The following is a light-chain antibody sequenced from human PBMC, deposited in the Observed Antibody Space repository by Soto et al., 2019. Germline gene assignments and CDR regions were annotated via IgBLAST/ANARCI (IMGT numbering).Light chain of an antibody. CDR2: GES. CDR1: QSVSSN. J-gene: IGKJ4*01. V-gene: IGKV3-15*01. Sequence: EIVMTQSPAPLSVSPGERATLSCRPSQSVSSNLAWYQQKPGQAPRLLLYGESTRATGIPARFSGSGSGTEFTLTLSSLQSEDFAVYYCQQYDTSPPLTFGGGTKVDIK. CDR3: QQYDTSPPLT.